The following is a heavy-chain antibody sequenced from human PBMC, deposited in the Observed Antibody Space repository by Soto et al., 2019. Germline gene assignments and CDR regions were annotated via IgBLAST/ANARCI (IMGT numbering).Heavy chain of an antibody. J-gene: IGHJ4*02. CDR1: GYTFTSYG. CDR2: ISAHNGNT. CDR3: ARGRYGDY. V-gene: IGHV1-18*01. D-gene: IGHD1-1*01. Sequence: QVHLVQSGAEVKKPGASVKVSCKGSGYTFTSYGITWVRQAPGQGLEWMGWISAHNGNTDYAQRPQGRVTVTRDTSTSTAYMELRSLRSDATAVYYCARGRYGDYWGQGALVTVSS.